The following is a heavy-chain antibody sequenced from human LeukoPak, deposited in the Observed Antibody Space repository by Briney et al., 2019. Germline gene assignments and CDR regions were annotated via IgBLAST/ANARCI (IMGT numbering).Heavy chain of an antibody. V-gene: IGHV1-69*13. Sequence: SVRVSCKASGGTFSSYAISWVRQAPGQGLEWMGGIIPIFGTANYAQKFQGRVTITADESTSTAYMELSSLRSEDTAVYYCARVSWYSSSWYEPWGQGTLVTVSS. CDR3: ARVSWYSSSWYEP. CDR2: IIPIFGTA. J-gene: IGHJ5*02. D-gene: IGHD6-13*01. CDR1: GGTFSSYA.